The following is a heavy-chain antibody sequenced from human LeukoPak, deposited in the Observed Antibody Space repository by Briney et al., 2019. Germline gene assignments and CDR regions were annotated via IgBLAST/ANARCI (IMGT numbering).Heavy chain of an antibody. CDR3: TRPKGGLREIFDY. J-gene: IGHJ4*02. V-gene: IGHV5-51*01. CDR2: IYPGDSDT. D-gene: IGHD3-16*01. CDR1: GYSFTTYW. Sequence: GESLKISCKGSGYSFTTYWIGWVRQMPGKGLEWMGIIYPGDSDTKYNPSFQGQVTISADKSISTAYLQWSGLKASDTAIYYCTRPKGGLREIFDYWGQGTLVTVSS.